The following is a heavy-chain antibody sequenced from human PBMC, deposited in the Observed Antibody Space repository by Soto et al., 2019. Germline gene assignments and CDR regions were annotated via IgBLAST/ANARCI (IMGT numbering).Heavy chain of an antibody. CDR2: IYYSGST. V-gene: IGHV4-59*01. D-gene: IGHD6-19*01. CDR3: ARGSEWLAY. Sequence: SETLSLTGTVSVGSIISYYWSWIRQPPGKGLEWIGYIYYSGSTNYNPSLKSRVTISVDTSKNQFSLKLSSVTAADTAVYYCARGSEWLAYWGQGTLVTVSS. CDR1: VGSIISYY. J-gene: IGHJ4*02.